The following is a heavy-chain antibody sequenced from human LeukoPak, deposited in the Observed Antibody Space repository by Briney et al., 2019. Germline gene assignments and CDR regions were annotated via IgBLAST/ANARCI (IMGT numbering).Heavy chain of an antibody. CDR1: GYTFTSYG. CDR2: ISAYNGNT. Sequence: ASVNVSCKGSGYTFTSYGISWVRQAPGQGLEWMGWISAYNGNTNYAQKLQGRVTMTTDTSTSTAYMELRSLRSDDTAVYYCARAPDSGGYYDWFDPWGQGTLVTVSS. CDR3: ARAPDSGGYYDWFDP. D-gene: IGHD3-22*01. J-gene: IGHJ5*02. V-gene: IGHV1-18*01.